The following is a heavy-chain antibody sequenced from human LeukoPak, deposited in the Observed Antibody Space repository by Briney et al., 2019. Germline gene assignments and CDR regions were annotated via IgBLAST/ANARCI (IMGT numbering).Heavy chain of an antibody. D-gene: IGHD5-18*01. V-gene: IGHV1-69*04. J-gene: IGHJ4*02. Sequence: SVKVSCKASGGTFSSYAISWVRQAPGQGLEWMGRIIPILGIANYAQKFQGRVTITADKSTSTAYMELSSLRSEDTAVYYCASREYSHGGGYQPLLYEPTFDYWGQGTLVTVSS. CDR2: IIPILGIA. CDR1: GGTFSSYA. CDR3: ASREYSHGGGYQPLLYEPTFDY.